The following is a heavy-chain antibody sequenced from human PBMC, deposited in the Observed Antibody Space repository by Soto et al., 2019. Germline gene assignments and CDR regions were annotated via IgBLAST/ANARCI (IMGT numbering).Heavy chain of an antibody. Sequence: GGSXRLSCAASGFTFSIYCMNGVRQAPGKGLEWVSGITGSGGSTYYADSVKGRFTISRDNSKNTLYLQMNSLRAEDTALYYCEKDYSDNSGTEYWGQGTLVTVSS. CDR3: EKDYSDNSGTEY. J-gene: IGHJ4*02. CDR1: GFTFSIYC. CDR2: ITGSGGST. D-gene: IGHD3-22*01. V-gene: IGHV3-23*01.